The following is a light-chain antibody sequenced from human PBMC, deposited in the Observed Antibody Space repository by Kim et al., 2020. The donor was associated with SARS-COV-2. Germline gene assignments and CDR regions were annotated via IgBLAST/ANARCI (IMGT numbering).Light chain of an antibody. CDR1: SLRSYY. V-gene: IGLV3-19*01. Sequence: QKVSITCQGDSLRSYYASWYQQKPGQAPVLVIYGKNNRPSGIPDRFSGSSSGNTASLTITGAQAEDEADYYCNSRDSSGNHVFGTGTKVTVL. J-gene: IGLJ1*01. CDR2: GKN. CDR3: NSRDSSGNHV.